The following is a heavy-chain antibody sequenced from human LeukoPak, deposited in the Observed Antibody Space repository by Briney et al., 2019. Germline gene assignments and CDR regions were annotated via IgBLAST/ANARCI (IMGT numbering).Heavy chain of an antibody. D-gene: IGHD3-3*01. Sequence: ASVKVSCKASGYTFTGYYVHWVRQAPGQGLEWMGWINPSSGGTNYAQEFQGRVTMTRDTSISTAYMELSRLRSDDTAVYYCARGTIFGVIWYYYYGMDVWGQGTTVTVSS. J-gene: IGHJ6*02. CDR1: GYTFTGYY. V-gene: IGHV1-2*02. CDR2: INPSSGGT. CDR3: ARGTIFGVIWYYYYGMDV.